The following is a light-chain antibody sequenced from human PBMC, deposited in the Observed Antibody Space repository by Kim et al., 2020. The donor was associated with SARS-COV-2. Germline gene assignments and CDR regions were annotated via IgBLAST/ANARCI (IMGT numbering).Light chain of an antibody. CDR1: SLRKCY. CDR2: GKY. V-gene: IGLV3-19*01. J-gene: IGLJ3*02. Sequence: ALGQAVRLPCQGSSLRKCYATWYQHRPGQAPPLVLYGKYDRPSGIPDRFSGSASGNTASLTITGAQAEDEGDYYCSSRDSSGDHVVFGGGTQLTVL. CDR3: SSRDSSGDHVV.